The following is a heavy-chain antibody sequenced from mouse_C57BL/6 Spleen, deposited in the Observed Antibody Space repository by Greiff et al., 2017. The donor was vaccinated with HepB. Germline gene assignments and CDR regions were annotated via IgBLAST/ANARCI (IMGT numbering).Heavy chain of an antibody. D-gene: IGHD4-1*01. CDR1: GYTFTSYG. V-gene: IGHV1-81*01. J-gene: IGHJ1*03. Sequence: QVQLQQSGAELARPGASVKLSCKASGYTFTSYGISWVKQRTGQGLEWIGEIYPRSGNTYYNEKFKGKATLTADKSSSTAYMELRSLTSEDSAVYFCARRGSWDGYFDVWGTGTTVTVSS. CDR2: IYPRSGNT. CDR3: ARRGSWDGYFDV.